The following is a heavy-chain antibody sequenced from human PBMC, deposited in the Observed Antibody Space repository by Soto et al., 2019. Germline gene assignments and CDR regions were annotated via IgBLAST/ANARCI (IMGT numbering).Heavy chain of an antibody. Sequence: EVQLLDSGGGLVQPGGSLRLSCAASGFTFSSYAMNWVRQAPGKGLEWVSVSSGSGGSTYYAASVKGRFTISRDNSKHTLYLQMNSLRAEDTAVYYCARRGPGTYFDYWGQGTLVTVSS. D-gene: IGHD6-13*01. CDR3: ARRGPGTYFDY. J-gene: IGHJ4*02. CDR1: GFTFSSYA. V-gene: IGHV3-23*01. CDR2: SSGSGGST.